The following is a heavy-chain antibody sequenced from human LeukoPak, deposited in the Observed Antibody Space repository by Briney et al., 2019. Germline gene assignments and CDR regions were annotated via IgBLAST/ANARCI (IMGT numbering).Heavy chain of an antibody. D-gene: IGHD1-14*01. J-gene: IGHJ4*02. CDR1: GFTVITND. V-gene: IGHV3-53*01. Sequence: GGSLRLSCAASGFTVITNDMTWVRKSPGKGLEWVSVLYSDGNTKYADSVQGRFTISRDNSKNTLYLEMNSLSPDDTAVYYCARGVEPLAANTLAYWGQGTLVTVSS. CDR2: LYSDGNT. CDR3: ARGVEPLAANTLAY.